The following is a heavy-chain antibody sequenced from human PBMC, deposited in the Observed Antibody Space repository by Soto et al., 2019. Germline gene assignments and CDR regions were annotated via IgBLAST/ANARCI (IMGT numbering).Heavy chain of an antibody. CDR2: ISYDGNVK. V-gene: IGHV3-30*18. D-gene: IGHD3-10*01. Sequence: VGSLRLSCAASGFSFSNHGMQWVRQAPGKGLEWVAVISYDGNVKYYTDSVKGRFTISRDNSQSTLFLQMDSLRPEDAAVYYCAKDLKVSGGFHGSLNYYYGMDVWGQGTTVTVSS. CDR1: GFSFSNHG. J-gene: IGHJ6*02. CDR3: AKDLKVSGGFHGSLNYYYGMDV.